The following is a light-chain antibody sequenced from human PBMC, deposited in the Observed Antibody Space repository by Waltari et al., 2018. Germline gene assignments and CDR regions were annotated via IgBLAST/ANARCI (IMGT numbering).Light chain of an antibody. Sequence: QSALTQPASVSGSPGQSITISCTGPSSDVGNYDLISWYQQHPNKAPKLIIYEGNKRPSGVSNRFSGSTSGNTASLTISGRQAEDEADYFCCSYAGSATFAVFGGGTKLTVL. V-gene: IGLV2-23*03. J-gene: IGLJ3*02. CDR2: EGN. CDR3: CSYAGSATFAV. CDR1: SSDVGNYDL.